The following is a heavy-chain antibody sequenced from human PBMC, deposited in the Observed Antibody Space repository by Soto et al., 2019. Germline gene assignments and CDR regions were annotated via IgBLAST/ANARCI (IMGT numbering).Heavy chain of an antibody. J-gene: IGHJ4*02. D-gene: IGHD3-16*01. Sequence: PGESLKISCQGSGYSFTSNWIGWVRPMPGKGLEWMGIINPADSDIKYSPSFQGQVTISADKSIGTAYLQWSSLKASDTAMYYCARHQRDDASRKIDCWGQGALVTVSS. CDR1: GYSFTSNW. V-gene: IGHV5-51*01. CDR3: ARHQRDDASRKIDC. CDR2: INPADSDI.